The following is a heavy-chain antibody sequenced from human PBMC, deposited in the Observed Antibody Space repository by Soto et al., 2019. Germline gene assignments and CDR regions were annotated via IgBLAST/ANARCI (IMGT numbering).Heavy chain of an antibody. CDR1: GDSVSSNSAA. CDR2: TYYRSKWYN. Sequence: SQTLSLTCAISGDSVSSNSAAWNWLRQSPSRGLEWLGRTYYRSKWYNDYAVSVKSRITINPDTSKNQFSLQLNSVTPEDTAVYYCARVPIPFRLKSGYEDVFAFSAQRTIVPVSS. V-gene: IGHV6-1*01. CDR3: ARVPIPFRLKSGYEDVFAF. J-gene: IGHJ3*01. D-gene: IGHD5-12*01.